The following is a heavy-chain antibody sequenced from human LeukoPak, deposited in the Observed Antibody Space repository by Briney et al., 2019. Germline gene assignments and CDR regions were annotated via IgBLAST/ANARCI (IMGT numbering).Heavy chain of an antibody. CDR3: ARYYFDSSNYYSNWFDP. CDR1: GGSISSDDYY. V-gene: IGHV4-31*03. Sequence: SETLSLTCTVSGGSISSDDYYWGWIRQDPGQGLEWIGYRHHSGITYYHPSLKSRVAISLDTSKSQFSLELSSVTAADTAVYYCARYYFDSSNYYSNWFDPWGQGTLVTVSS. D-gene: IGHD3-22*01. CDR2: RHHSGIT. J-gene: IGHJ5*02.